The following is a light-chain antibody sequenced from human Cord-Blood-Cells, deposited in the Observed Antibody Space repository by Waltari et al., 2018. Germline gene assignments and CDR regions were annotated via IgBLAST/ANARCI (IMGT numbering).Light chain of an antibody. CDR1: QSVSSY. CDR3: QQRSSWPIT. CDR2: DAS. Sequence: IVLTQSPATLSLSPGERATLSFRASQSVSSYLAWYQQKHGQAPRLLIYDASNMATGIPARFSGSGSGTDFTLTISSLEPEDFAAYYCQQRSSWPITFGQGTRLEIK. V-gene: IGKV3-11*01. J-gene: IGKJ5*01.